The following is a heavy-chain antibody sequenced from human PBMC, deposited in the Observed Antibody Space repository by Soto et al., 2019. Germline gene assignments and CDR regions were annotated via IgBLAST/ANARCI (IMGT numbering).Heavy chain of an antibody. J-gene: IGHJ4*02. CDR2: INAGNGNT. D-gene: IGHD1-26*01. V-gene: IGHV1-3*01. Sequence: ASVKVSCKASGYTFTSYAMHWVRQAPGQRLGWMGWINAGNGNTKYSQKFQGRVTITRDTSASTAYMELSSLRSEDTAVYYCARDYPSGSYLDYWGQGTLVTVSS. CDR1: GYTFTSYA. CDR3: ARDYPSGSYLDY.